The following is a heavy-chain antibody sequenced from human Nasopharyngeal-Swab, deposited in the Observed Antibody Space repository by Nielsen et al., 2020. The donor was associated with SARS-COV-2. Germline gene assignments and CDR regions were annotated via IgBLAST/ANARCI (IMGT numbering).Heavy chain of an antibody. J-gene: IGHJ6*03. V-gene: IGHV1-18*01. CDR3: ARVSREIEYSSSLYYYYYYMDV. CDR2: ISAYNGNT. Sequence: WVRQAPGQGLEWMGWISAYNGNTNYAQKLQARVTMTTDTSTSTAYMELRSPRSDDTAVYYCARVSREIEYSSSLYYYYYYMDVWGKGTTVTVSS. D-gene: IGHD6-6*01.